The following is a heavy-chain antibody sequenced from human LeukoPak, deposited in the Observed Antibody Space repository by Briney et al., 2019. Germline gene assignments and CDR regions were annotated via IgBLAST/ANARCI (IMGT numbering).Heavy chain of an antibody. V-gene: IGHV4-39*01. J-gene: IGHJ4*02. Sequence: PSETLSLTCTVSGGSISSSNYYWVWLRQPPGKGLEWIGSIYYSGSTYYNPSLKSRVTISVDTSKNQFSLKLSSVTAADTAVYYCARRRIVATIDYWGQGTLVTVSS. D-gene: IGHD5-12*01. CDR1: GGSISSSNYY. CDR2: IYYSGST. CDR3: ARRRIVATIDY.